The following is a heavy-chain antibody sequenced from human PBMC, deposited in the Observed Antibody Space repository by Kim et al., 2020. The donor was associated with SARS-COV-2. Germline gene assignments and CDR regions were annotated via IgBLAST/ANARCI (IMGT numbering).Heavy chain of an antibody. Sequence: ADSVKGQFTIARDNAKNSLYLQMNSLRAEDTAVYYCARGSSSSGSILDYWGQGTLVTVSS. V-gene: IGHV3-21*01. CDR3: ARGSSSSGSILDY. D-gene: IGHD6-6*01. J-gene: IGHJ4*02.